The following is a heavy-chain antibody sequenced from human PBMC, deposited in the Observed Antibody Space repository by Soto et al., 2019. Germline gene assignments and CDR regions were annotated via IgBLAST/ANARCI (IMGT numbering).Heavy chain of an antibody. D-gene: IGHD5-18*01. V-gene: IGHV3-21*01. CDR2: ISTSSSYI. J-gene: IGHJ4*02. CDR3: ARDQPGYSYGYGLGY. CDR1: GFTFSSYS. Sequence: EVQLVESGGGLVKPGGSLRLSCAASGFTFSSYSMNWVRQAPGKGLEWASSISTSSSYIYYADSVKGRFTISRDNAKNSLYLQTNSLRAEDTAVYYCARDQPGYSYGYGLGYWGQGTLVTVSS.